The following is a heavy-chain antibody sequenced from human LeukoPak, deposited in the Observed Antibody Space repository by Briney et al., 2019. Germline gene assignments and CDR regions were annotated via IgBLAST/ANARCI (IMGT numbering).Heavy chain of an antibody. Sequence: PSETLSLTCTVSGGSNSSSSYYWGWIRQPPGKGLEWIGSIYYSGSTYYNPSLKSRVTISVDTSKNQFSLKLSSVTAADTAVYYCARHRMATIEYYFDYWGQGTLVTVSS. CDR3: ARHRMATIEYYFDY. V-gene: IGHV4-39*01. CDR1: GGSNSSSSYY. J-gene: IGHJ4*02. CDR2: IYYSGST. D-gene: IGHD5-24*01.